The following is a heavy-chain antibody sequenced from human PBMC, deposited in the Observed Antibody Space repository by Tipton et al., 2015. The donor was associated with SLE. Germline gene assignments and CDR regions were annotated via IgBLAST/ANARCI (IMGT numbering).Heavy chain of an antibody. Sequence: GLVKPSETLSLKCAVSGYSISAGYYWGWVRQPPGKGLEWIGSVYRSGSTHYSPSLKGRVTISLDTSKNQFSLELTSVTAADTAVYYCARDGSSAWYPYFDYWGQGTLVTVSS. J-gene: IGHJ4*02. CDR3: ARDGSSAWYPYFDY. CDR2: VYRSGST. V-gene: IGHV4-38-2*02. CDR1: GYSISAGYY. D-gene: IGHD6-13*01.